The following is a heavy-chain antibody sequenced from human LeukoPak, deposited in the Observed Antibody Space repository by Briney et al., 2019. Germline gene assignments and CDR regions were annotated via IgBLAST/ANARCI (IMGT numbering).Heavy chain of an antibody. Sequence: SETLSLTCTVSGGSISSYYWSWIRQPPGKGLEWIGYIYYSGSTNYNPSLKSRVTISVDTSKNQFSLKLSSVTAADTAVYYCARVAHCSSTTCYQGIFDYWGQGTLVTVSS. CDR1: GGSISSYY. D-gene: IGHD2-2*01. V-gene: IGHV4-59*01. J-gene: IGHJ4*02. CDR2: IYYSGST. CDR3: ARVAHCSSTTCYQGIFDY.